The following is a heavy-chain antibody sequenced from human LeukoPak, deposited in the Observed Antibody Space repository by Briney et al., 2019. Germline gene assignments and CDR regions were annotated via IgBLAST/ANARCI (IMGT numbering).Heavy chain of an antibody. CDR3: ARTQRGGAVDY. Sequence: GGSLRLSCSASGFTFSSYAMNWLRQAPGQGLEWVSSISSSSAFIYYADSVKGRFTISRDNAKNSLYLQMNSLRAEDPAVYYCARTQRGGAVDYWGQGTLVTVSS. CDR1: GFTFSSYA. CDR2: ISSSSAFI. V-gene: IGHV3-21*01. D-gene: IGHD3-16*01. J-gene: IGHJ4*02.